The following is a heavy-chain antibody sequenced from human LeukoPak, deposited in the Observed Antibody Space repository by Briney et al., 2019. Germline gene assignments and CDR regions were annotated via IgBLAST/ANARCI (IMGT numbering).Heavy chain of an antibody. J-gene: IGHJ3*02. D-gene: IGHD2-2*01. V-gene: IGHV3-21*01. Sequence: GESLRLSCVASGLSISGQWMNWVRQAPGKGLEWVSSISSSSSYIYYADSVKGRFTISRDNAKNSLYLQMNSLRAEDTAVYYCATQWRGYCSSTSCYHNAFDICGQGTMVTVSS. CDR3: ATQWRGYCSSTSCYHNAFDI. CDR2: ISSSSSYI. CDR1: GLSISGQW.